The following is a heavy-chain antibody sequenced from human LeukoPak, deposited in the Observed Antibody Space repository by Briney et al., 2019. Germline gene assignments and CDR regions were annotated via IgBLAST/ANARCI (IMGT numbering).Heavy chain of an antibody. CDR3: ARVSCSSTSCYDYFDY. J-gene: IGHJ4*02. Sequence: ASVKVSCKASGYTFTGYYMHWVRQALGQGLEWMGRINPNSGGTNYAQNFQGRVTMTRDTSISTAYMELSSLRSDDTAVYYCARVSCSSTSCYDYFDYWGQGTLVTVSS. V-gene: IGHV1-2*06. CDR1: GYTFTGYY. D-gene: IGHD2-2*01. CDR2: INPNSGGT.